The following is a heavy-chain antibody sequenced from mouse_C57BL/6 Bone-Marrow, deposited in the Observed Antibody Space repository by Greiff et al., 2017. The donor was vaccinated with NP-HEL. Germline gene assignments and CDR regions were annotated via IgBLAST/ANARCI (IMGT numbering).Heavy chain of an antibody. V-gene: IGHV1-50*01. J-gene: IGHJ2*01. CDR1: GYTFTSYW. CDR2: IDPSDSYT. CDR3: ARGWDGDY. Sequence: QVQLQQPGAELVKPGASVKLSCKASGYTFTSYWMQWVKQRPGQSLEWIGEIDPSDSYTNYNQKFKGKATLTVDTSSSTAYMQLSSLTSEDSAVYYCARGWDGDYWGQGTTLTVSS. D-gene: IGHD4-1*01.